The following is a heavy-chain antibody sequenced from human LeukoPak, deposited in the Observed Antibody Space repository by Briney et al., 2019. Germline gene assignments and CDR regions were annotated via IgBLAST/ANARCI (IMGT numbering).Heavy chain of an antibody. Sequence: PSETLSLTCTVSGGSIGSGSYYWSWIRQPAGKGLEWIGRIYTSGSTNYNPSLKSRVTISVDTSKNQFSLKLSSVTAADTAVYYCARTYYDILTGYSSLDYWGQGTLVTVSS. CDR1: GGSIGSGSYY. V-gene: IGHV4-61*02. CDR3: ARTYYDILTGYSSLDY. D-gene: IGHD3-9*01. CDR2: IYTSGST. J-gene: IGHJ4*02.